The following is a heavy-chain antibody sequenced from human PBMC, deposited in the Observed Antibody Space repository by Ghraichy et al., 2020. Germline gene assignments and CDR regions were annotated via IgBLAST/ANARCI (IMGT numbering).Heavy chain of an antibody. D-gene: IGHD3-22*01. Sequence: SETLSLTCAVYGGSFSGYYWSWIRQPPGKGLEWIGEINHSGSTNYNPSLKSRVTISVDTSKNQFSLKLSSVTAADTAVYYCARVGGYSSWFDPWGQGTLVTVSS. V-gene: IGHV4-34*01. CDR1: GGSFSGYY. CDR3: ARVGGYSSWFDP. CDR2: INHSGST. J-gene: IGHJ5*02.